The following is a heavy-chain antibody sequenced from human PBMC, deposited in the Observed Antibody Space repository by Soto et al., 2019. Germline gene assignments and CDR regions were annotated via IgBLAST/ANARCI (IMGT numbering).Heavy chain of an antibody. J-gene: IGHJ4*02. CDR3: ARQAVREVILPHFDY. CDR1: GFTFSDYY. CDR2: ISGSRSYT. Sequence: PGGSLRLSCSASGFTFSDYYKSWIRQAPGKGLEWVSYISGSRSYTNYADSVKGRFTISRDNAKNSLYLQMNSLRVEDTAVYYCARQAVREVILPHFDYWGQGTLVTVSS. V-gene: IGHV3-11*06. D-gene: IGHD2-21*01.